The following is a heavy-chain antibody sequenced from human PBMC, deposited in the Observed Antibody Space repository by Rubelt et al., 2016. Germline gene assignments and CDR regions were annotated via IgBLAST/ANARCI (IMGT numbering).Heavy chain of an antibody. Sequence: QVTLRESGPALVKPTQTLTLTCTFSGFSLSTSGMCVSWIRQPPGKALEWLARIAWDDDKYYSTSLKTRLTISKDTSKNQVALTMTNMDPVDTATYYCARILLPDYYDSSGGMDVWGQGTTVTVSS. J-gene: IGHJ6*02. CDR2: IAWDDDK. D-gene: IGHD3-22*01. V-gene: IGHV2-70*15. CDR3: ARILLPDYYDSSGGMDV. CDR1: GFSLSTSGMC.